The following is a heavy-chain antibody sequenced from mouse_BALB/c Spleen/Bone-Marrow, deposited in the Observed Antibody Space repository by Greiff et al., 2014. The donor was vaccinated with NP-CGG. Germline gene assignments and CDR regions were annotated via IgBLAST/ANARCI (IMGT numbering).Heavy chain of an antibody. CDR1: GYNFTTYW. V-gene: IGHV1-87*01. CDR3: ARGDYGYHWYFDV. CDR2: IYPGDGDT. J-gene: IGHJ1*01. Sequence: QVQLQQSGAELARPGASVKLSCKASGYNFTTYWMQWVKQRPGQGLEWIGAIYPGDGDTSYTQKFKGKATLTADKSSSTAYMQRSELASEDAAVYYCARGDYGYHWYFDVWGAGTTVTVSS. D-gene: IGHD1-2*01.